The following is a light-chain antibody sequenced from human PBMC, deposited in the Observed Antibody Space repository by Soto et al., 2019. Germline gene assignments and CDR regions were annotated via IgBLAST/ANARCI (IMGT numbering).Light chain of an antibody. CDR2: SNN. Sequence: QSALTQPPSASGTPGQRVTISCSGSSSNIGSNAVNWYQQLPGTAPKLLIYSNNPRPSGVSDRFSGSKSGTSASLAISGLQSKDEADYYCATWDDSLNGYWVFGGGTKLTVL. CDR1: SSNIGSNA. CDR3: ATWDDSLNGYWV. J-gene: IGLJ3*02. V-gene: IGLV1-44*01.